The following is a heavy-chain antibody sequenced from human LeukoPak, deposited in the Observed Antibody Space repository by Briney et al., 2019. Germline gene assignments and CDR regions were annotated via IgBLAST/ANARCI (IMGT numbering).Heavy chain of an antibody. CDR3: AKDRRALYSIAAAGTFDY. CDR1: GFTFSSYG. J-gene: IGHJ4*02. Sequence: PGGSLRLSCAASGFTFSSYGMHWVRQAPGKGLEWVAVISYDGSNRYYADSVKGRFTISRDNSKNTLYLQMSSLRAEDTAVYYCAKDRRALYSIAAAGTFDYWGQGTPVTVST. D-gene: IGHD6-13*01. V-gene: IGHV3-30*18. CDR2: ISYDGSNR.